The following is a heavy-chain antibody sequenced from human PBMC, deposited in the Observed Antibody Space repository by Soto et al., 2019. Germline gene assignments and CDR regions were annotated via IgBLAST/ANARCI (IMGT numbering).Heavy chain of an antibody. J-gene: IGHJ4*02. D-gene: IGHD1-26*01. V-gene: IGHV3-74*01. Sequence: DLEESGGALVQPGGSPRLSCAGSGFTFSNFWMHWVRQAPGKGLVWVARINTDGSVTSHADSVKGRFTISRDNAKSTLYLQMNSLREEDSAMYYCARQTGLGATNYWGRGTLVTVSS. CDR3: ARQTGLGATNY. CDR1: GFTFSNFW. CDR2: INTDGSVT.